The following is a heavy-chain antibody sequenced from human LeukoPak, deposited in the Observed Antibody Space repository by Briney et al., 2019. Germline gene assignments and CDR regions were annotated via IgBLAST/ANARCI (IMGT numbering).Heavy chain of an antibody. CDR3: GKLFYSSGMYHFDY. CDR2: ISGSGGGT. CDR1: GFTFSSSA. J-gene: IGHJ4*02. Sequence: GGCLRLSCATSGFTFSSSAMSWVRQPPGKGLAWVSTISGSGGGTYYADSVKGRFTISRDNSKNTLYLQMNSLRAEDTAVFYCGKLFYSSGMYHFDYWGQGTLVTVSS. V-gene: IGHV3-23*01. D-gene: IGHD3-10*01.